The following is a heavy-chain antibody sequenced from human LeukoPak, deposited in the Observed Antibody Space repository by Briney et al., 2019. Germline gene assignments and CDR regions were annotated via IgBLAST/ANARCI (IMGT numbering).Heavy chain of an antibody. J-gene: IGHJ4*02. CDR1: GFTFSSYA. D-gene: IGHD2-2*01. CDR3: ARDRGSSTNRYPPHY. Sequence: GGSLRLSCAASGFTFSSYAVHWVRQAPGKGLEGVAVISYDGSNKYYADSVKGRFTISRGNSNSTLYLQMNSLRGEDTAVYYCARDRGSSTNRYPPHYWGQGTLVTVSS. V-gene: IGHV3-30-3*01. CDR2: ISYDGSNK.